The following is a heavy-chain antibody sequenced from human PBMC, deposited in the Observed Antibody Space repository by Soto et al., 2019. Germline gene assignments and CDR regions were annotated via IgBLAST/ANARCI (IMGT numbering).Heavy chain of an antibody. Sequence: PSETLSLTCTVSGGSISSSSYYWSWIRQPPGKGLEWIGYIYYSGSTDYNPSLKGRVTISVDTSKNQFSLKLRSVTAADTAVYYCARVGGVAARTFDYWGQGTLVTVSS. V-gene: IGHV4-61*01. CDR3: ARVGGVAARTFDY. CDR1: GGSISSSSYY. J-gene: IGHJ4*02. D-gene: IGHD6-6*01. CDR2: IYYSGST.